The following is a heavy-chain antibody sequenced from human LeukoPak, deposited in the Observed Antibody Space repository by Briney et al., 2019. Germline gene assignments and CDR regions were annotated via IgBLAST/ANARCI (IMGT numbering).Heavy chain of an antibody. J-gene: IGHJ4*02. CDR3: ARDSSGSYSDY. D-gene: IGHD3-22*01. CDR2: IYYSGTT. Sequence: SETLSLTCTVSGGSISSYYWGWIRQPPGKGLEWIGSIYYSGTTYYNPSLKSRVTISVDTSKNQFSLKLSSVTAADTAVYYCARDSSGSYSDYWGQGTLVTVSS. CDR1: GGSISSYY. V-gene: IGHV4-39*02.